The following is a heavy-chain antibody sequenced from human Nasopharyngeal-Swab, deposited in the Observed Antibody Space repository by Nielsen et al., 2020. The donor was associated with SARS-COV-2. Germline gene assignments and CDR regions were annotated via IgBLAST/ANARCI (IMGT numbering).Heavy chain of an antibody. CDR2: LYSGGNT. Sequence: GESLKISCAASGFTVSSNYMNWVRQPPGKGLEWISVLYSGGNTYYAGPVKGRFTISRDNSKSTLYLQMNNLRAEDPAVYYCARSRNYYYYMDVWGKGTTVTVSS. CDR3: ARSRNYYYYMDV. V-gene: IGHV3-66*01. J-gene: IGHJ6*03. CDR1: GFTVSSNY.